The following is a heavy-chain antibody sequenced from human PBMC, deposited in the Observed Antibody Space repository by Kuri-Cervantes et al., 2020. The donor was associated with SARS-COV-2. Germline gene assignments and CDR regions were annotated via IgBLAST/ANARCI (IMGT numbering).Heavy chain of an antibody. J-gene: IGHJ4*02. Sequence: GESLKISCIASGFTFSPYGMHWVRQAPGKGLEWVSYISGSGNTVYYADSVKGRVSIFRDNGKNSLFMQMNNLRDEDPAVYFCARGLQDGLKIPASFASFDKWGQGAPVTVSS. V-gene: IGHV3-48*02. CDR2: ISGSGNTV. CDR3: ARGLQDGLKIPASFASFDK. CDR1: GFTFSPYG. D-gene: IGHD2-2*01.